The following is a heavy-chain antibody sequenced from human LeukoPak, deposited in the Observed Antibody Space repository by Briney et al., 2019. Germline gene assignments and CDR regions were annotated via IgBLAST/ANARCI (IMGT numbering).Heavy chain of an antibody. V-gene: IGHV4-4*02. Sequence: SETLPLTCAVSGGSISSSNWWSWVRQPPGKGLEWIGEIYHSGSTNYNPSLKSRVTISVDKSKNQFSLKLSSVTAADTAVYYCARITMVRGVKDAFDIWGQGTMVTVSS. CDR2: IYHSGST. D-gene: IGHD3-10*01. CDR3: ARITMVRGVKDAFDI. CDR1: GGSISSSNW. J-gene: IGHJ3*02.